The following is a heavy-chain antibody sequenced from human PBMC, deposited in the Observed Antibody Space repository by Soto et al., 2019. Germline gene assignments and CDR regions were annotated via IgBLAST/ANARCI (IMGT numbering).Heavy chain of an antibody. CDR1: GFTFNNYA. J-gene: IGHJ6*02. D-gene: IGHD3-10*01. Sequence: EVQLLESGGGLVQPGGSLRLSCAASGFTFNNYAMSWVPQAPGKGLEWVSGISGGGGSTYYADSVKGRFTISRDNSKNTLFLQMNSLRAEDTAVYYCVRPRYYGGKFAYGMDVWGQGTTVTVSS. V-gene: IGHV3-23*01. CDR3: VRPRYYGGKFAYGMDV. CDR2: ISGGGGST.